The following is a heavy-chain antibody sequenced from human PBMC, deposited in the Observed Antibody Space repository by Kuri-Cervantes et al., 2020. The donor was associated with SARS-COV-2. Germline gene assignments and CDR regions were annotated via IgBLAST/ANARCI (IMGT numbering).Heavy chain of an antibody. CDR1: GFTFSSYA. CDR3: AKGSHFDY. Sequence: GGSLRLSCAASGFTFSSYAMHWVRQAPGKGLEWVAVISYDGSNKYYADSMKGRLTISRDNSKNTLLLLLNSLRAEDTAVYYCAKGSHFDYWGQGTLVTVSS. V-gene: IGHV3-30*07. CDR2: ISYDGSNK. J-gene: IGHJ4*02.